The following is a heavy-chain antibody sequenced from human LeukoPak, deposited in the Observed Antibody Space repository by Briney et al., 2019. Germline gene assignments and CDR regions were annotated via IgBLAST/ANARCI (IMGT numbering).Heavy chain of an antibody. Sequence: SETLSLTCAVSGYSISSGYYWGWIRQPPGKGLEWIGSIYHSGSTYYNPSLKSRVTISVDTSKNQFSLKLSSVTAADTAMYYCARNRGDSWSGYYAPSDNWFDPWGQGTLVTVSS. CDR3: ARNRGDSWSGYYAPSDNWFDP. J-gene: IGHJ5*02. CDR2: IYHSGST. V-gene: IGHV4-38-2*01. D-gene: IGHD3-3*01. CDR1: GYSISSGYY.